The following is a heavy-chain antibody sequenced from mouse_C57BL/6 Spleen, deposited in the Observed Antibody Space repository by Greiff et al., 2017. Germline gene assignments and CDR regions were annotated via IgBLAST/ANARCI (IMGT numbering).Heavy chain of an antibody. CDR2: INPSSGYT. V-gene: IGHV1-7*01. D-gene: IGHD1-1*01. J-gene: IGHJ2*01. CDR3: ARNGRCITTVVATDYFDY. Sequence: QVQLKESGAELAKPGASVKLSCKASGYTFTSYWMHWVKQRPGQGLEWIGYINPSSGYTKYNQKFKDKATLTADKSSSTAYMQLSSLTYEHSAVYYGARNGRCITTVVATDYFDYWGQGTTLTVSS. CDR1: GYTFTSYW.